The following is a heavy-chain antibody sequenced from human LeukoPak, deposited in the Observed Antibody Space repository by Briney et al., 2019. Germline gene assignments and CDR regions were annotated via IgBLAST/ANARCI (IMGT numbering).Heavy chain of an antibody. CDR3: ARGVYGDLF. Sequence: GGSLRLSCAVSGFTFSRFAMNWVRQAPGKGLEWVSSISASGGDTYYADSVKGRFTISRDNSKNTLYLQMNSLRAEDTAVYYCARGVYGDLFWGQGTMVTVSS. CDR2: ISASGGDT. CDR1: GFTFSRFA. D-gene: IGHD4-17*01. J-gene: IGHJ3*01. V-gene: IGHV3-23*01.